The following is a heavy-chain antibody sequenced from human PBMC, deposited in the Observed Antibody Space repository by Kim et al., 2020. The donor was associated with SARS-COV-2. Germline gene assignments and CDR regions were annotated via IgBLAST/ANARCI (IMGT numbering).Heavy chain of an antibody. CDR2: LDPNTGGT. V-gene: IGHV1-2*06. CDR1: GYTFTGYY. J-gene: IGHJ5*01. Sequence: ASVKVSCKASGYTFTGYYIQWVRQAPGQGLEWMGRLDPNTGGTNYAYNFRGRVTMTRDTSISTAYMELNGLTSDDTALYYCAGDKDVAADSWGQGTLVPV. CDR3: AGDKDVAADS. D-gene: IGHD6-13*01.